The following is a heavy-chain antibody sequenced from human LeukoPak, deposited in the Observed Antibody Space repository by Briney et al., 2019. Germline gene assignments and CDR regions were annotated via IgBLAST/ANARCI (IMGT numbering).Heavy chain of an antibody. J-gene: IGHJ3*02. CDR3: ARGPKLNSSGYYALFDI. CDR2: INHSGST. V-gene: IGHV4-34*01. Sequence: SETLSLTCAVYGGSFSGYYWSWIRQPPGKGLEWIGEINHSGSTNYNPSLKSRVTISVDTSKNQSSLKLSSVTAADTAVYYCARGPKLNSSGYYALFDIWGQGTMVTVSS. D-gene: IGHD3-22*01. CDR1: GGSFSGYY.